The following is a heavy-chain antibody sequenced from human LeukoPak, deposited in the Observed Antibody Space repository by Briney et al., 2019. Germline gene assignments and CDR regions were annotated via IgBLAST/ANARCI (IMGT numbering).Heavy chain of an antibody. CDR3: ARGLRITMVRGVIGY. D-gene: IGHD3-10*01. Sequence: SETLSLTCAAYGGSFSGYYWSWIRQPPGKGLEWIGEINHSGSTNYNPSLKSRVTISVDTSKNQFSLKLSSVTAADTAVYYCARGLRITMVRGVIGYWGQGTLVTVSS. V-gene: IGHV4-34*01. CDR2: INHSGST. J-gene: IGHJ4*02. CDR1: GGSFSGYY.